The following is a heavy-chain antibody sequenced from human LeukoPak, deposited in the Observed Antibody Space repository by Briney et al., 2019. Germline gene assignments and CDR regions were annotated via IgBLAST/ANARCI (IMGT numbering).Heavy chain of an antibody. CDR1: GFTFRRHW. V-gene: IGHV3-74*01. Sequence: PGGSLRLSCAASGFTFRRHWMHWVRQAPGKGLVWVSRINGDGSATYYADSVKGRFSISRDNPKNTLYLHMHSLRADDTAVYYCARDGPLDYYDSSGYYPPNWFDPWGQGTLVTVSS. CDR2: INGDGSAT. CDR3: ARDGPLDYYDSSGYYPPNWFDP. J-gene: IGHJ5*02. D-gene: IGHD3-22*01.